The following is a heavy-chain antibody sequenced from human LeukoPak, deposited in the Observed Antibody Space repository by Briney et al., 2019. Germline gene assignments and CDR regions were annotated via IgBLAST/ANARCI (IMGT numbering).Heavy chain of an antibody. CDR1: GFTFDDYG. Sequence: GGSLRLSCAASGFTFDDYGMSWVRQAPGKGLEWVSGINWNGGSTGYADSVKGRFTISRGNAKNSLYLQMNSLRAEDTALYYCARAVAAAGPTLNYYYYMDVWGKGTTVTISS. CDR2: INWNGGST. D-gene: IGHD6-13*01. V-gene: IGHV3-20*04. J-gene: IGHJ6*03. CDR3: ARAVAAAGPTLNYYYYMDV.